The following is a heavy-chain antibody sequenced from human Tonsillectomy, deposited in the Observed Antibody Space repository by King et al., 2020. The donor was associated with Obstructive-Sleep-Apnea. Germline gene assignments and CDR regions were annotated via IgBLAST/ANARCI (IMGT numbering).Heavy chain of an antibody. CDR1: GFTVSSNY. Sequence: VQLVESGGGLVQPGGSLRLSCAASGFTVSSNYMSWVRQAPGKGLEWVSVIYSGGSTYYADSVKGRFTISRHHSKNTLYLQMNSLRADDTAVYYCARDPAGGSGSSRFDPWAQGTLVTVSS. V-gene: IGHV3-53*04. CDR3: ARDPAGGSGSSRFDP. J-gene: IGHJ5*02. D-gene: IGHD3-10*01. CDR2: IYSGGST.